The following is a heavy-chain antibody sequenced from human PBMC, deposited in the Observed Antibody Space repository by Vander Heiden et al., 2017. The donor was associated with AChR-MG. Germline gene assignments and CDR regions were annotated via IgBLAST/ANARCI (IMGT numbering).Heavy chain of an antibody. CDR3: ARGQGRYYAPPHL. CDR2: MNPNSGKT. V-gene: IGHV1-8*01. CDR1: GNTFSTYE. D-gene: IGHD3-10*01. Sequence: QVQLVQSGAEVKKPGASVTVSCKASGNTFSTYEITWVRQATGQGLEWMGWMNPNSGKTGYAQEFQSRVSMTRDTSISTAYMELSNLRSEDTAVYYCARGQGRYYAPPHLWGQGTLVTVSS. J-gene: IGHJ1*01.